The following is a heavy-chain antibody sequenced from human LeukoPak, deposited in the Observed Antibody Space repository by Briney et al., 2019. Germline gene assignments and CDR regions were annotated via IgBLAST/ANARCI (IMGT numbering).Heavy chain of an antibody. CDR3: ARIPSATLQGASNYFDY. D-gene: IGHD1-26*01. CDR2: ISSSSSYI. Sequence: GGSLRLSCAASGFTFSSYSMNWVRQAPGKGLEWVSSISSSSSYIYYADSVKGRFTISRDNAKNSLYLQMNSLRAEDTALYYCARIPSATLQGASNYFDYWGQGTLVTVSS. V-gene: IGHV3-21*04. CDR1: GFTFSSYS. J-gene: IGHJ4*02.